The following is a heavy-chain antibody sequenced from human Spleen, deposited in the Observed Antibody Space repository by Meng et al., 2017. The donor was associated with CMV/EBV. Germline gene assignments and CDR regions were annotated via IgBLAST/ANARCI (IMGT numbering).Heavy chain of an antibody. CDR2: FIPVFGAP. CDR1: FHNYA. D-gene: IGHD3-16*01. CDR3: ARGPKIPLGGVNLWPLEH. V-gene: IGHV1-69*05. Sequence: FHNYAISWVRQAPGKGLEWMGGFIPVFGAPDYAQKFQDRLTIVTDESTTSASMELSGLRFEDTAVYFCARGPKIPLGGVNLWPLEHWGQGSLVTVSS. J-gene: IGHJ4*02.